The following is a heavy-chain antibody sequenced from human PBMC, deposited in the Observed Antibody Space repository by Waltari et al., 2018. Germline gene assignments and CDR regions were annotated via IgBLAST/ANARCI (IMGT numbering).Heavy chain of an antibody. CDR2: INDSGRT. D-gene: IGHD3-3*01. CDR3: ARVFGYYYYYMDV. V-gene: IGHV4-34*02. CDR1: GGSLSGYH. J-gene: IGHJ6*03. Sequence: QVQLQQWGAGLLKPSETLSLTCDVSGGSLSGYHWTWIRQPPGKGLEWIREINDSGRTTYNPSLESRVTVSIDTANNQFSLRVRSVTAADTAVYYCARVFGYYYYYMDVWSKGTTVTISS.